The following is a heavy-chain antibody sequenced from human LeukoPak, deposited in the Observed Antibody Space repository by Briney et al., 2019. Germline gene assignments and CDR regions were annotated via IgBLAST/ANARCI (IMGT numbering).Heavy chain of an antibody. V-gene: IGHV3-48*01. CDR2: ISSSSSTI. J-gene: IGHJ4*02. CDR1: GFTFSSYS. CDR3: ASWDYYDSSGYCDY. D-gene: IGHD3-22*01. Sequence: GGSLRLSCAASGFTFSSYSMNWVRQAPGKGLEWVSYISSSSSTIYYADSVKGRFTIPRDNAKNSLYLQMNSLRAEDTAVYYCASWDYYDSSGYCDYWGQGTLVTVSS.